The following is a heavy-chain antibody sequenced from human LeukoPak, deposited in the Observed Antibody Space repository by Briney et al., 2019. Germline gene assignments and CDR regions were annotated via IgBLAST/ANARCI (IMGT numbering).Heavy chain of an antibody. CDR1: GFTFSSYS. CDR2: ISSSSSYI. Sequence: GGSLRLSCAASGFTFSSYSMNWVRQAPGKGLEWVSSISSSSSYIYYADSVKGRFTISRDNAKNSLYLQMNSLRAEDTAVYYCARDAPQDQYGDYVCWFDPWGQGTLVTVSS. CDR3: ARDAPQDQYGDYVCWFDP. D-gene: IGHD4-17*01. V-gene: IGHV3-21*01. J-gene: IGHJ5*02.